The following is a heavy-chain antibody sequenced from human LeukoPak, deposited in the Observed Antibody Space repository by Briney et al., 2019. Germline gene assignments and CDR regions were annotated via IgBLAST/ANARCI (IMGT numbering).Heavy chain of an antibody. Sequence: GGSLRLSCAASGFTFSSYWMSWVRQAPGKGLEWVANIKQDGSEKYYVDSVKGRFTISRDNSKNTLYLQMNSLRAEDTAVYYCAKGNLLSSLDYWGQGTLVTVSS. V-gene: IGHV3-7*03. CDR3: AKGNLLSSLDY. D-gene: IGHD1-14*01. CDR2: IKQDGSEK. J-gene: IGHJ4*02. CDR1: GFTFSSYW.